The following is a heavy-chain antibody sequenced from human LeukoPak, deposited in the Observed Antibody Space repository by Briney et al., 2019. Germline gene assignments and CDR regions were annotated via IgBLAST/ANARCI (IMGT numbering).Heavy chain of an antibody. D-gene: IGHD5-12*01. Sequence: SETLSLTCTVSGGSISSYFWSWIRQPPGKGLEWIGYIYYSGSTKYNPSLKSRVTISADTSKNQLSLKLSSVTAADTAVYYCARDSGYELNNYYGMDVWGQGTTVTISS. V-gene: IGHV4-59*01. CDR3: ARDSGYELNNYYGMDV. CDR1: GGSISSYF. CDR2: IYYSGST. J-gene: IGHJ6*02.